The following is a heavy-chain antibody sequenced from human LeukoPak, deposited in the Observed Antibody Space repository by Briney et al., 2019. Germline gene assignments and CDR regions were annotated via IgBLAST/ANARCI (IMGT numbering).Heavy chain of an antibody. CDR1: GYTFTGYY. CDR2: INPNSGDT. V-gene: IGHV1-2*02. Sequence: GASVKVSCKASGYTFTGYYVNWVRQAPGQGLEWMGWINPNSGDTNYAQKFQGRVTMTRDTSISTAYMELSRLTSDDTAVYYCVRKGVSDYWGQGTLVTVSS. CDR3: VRKGVSDY. D-gene: IGHD2-8*01. J-gene: IGHJ4*02.